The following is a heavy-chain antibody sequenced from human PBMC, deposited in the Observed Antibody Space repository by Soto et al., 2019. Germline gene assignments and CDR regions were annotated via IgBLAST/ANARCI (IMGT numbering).Heavy chain of an antibody. CDR3: ARVLFGRVAWFDP. Sequence: SETLSLTCAVYGGSFSGYYWTWIRQPPGKGLEWIGYIYHSGSTYYNPSLKSRVTISVDTSKKQFSLKLSSVTAADTAVYYCARVLFGRVAWFDPWGQGTLVTVSS. D-gene: IGHD1-26*01. J-gene: IGHJ5*02. V-gene: IGHV4-34*01. CDR1: GGSFSGYY. CDR2: IYHSGST.